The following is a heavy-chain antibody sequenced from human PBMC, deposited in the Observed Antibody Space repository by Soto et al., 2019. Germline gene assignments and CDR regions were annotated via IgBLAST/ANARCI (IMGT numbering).Heavy chain of an antibody. CDR1: GFTFSTYA. V-gene: IGHV3-23*01. D-gene: IGHD3-3*01. J-gene: IGHJ4*02. Sequence: PGGSLRLSCAASGFTFSTYAMSWVRQAPGKGLEWVSAISGSGGSTYYADSVKGRFTISRDNSKNTLYLQMNSLRAEDTAVYYCAKNLEGYEWPDTIFGVVIDYWGQGTLVTVSS. CDR2: ISGSGGST. CDR3: AKNLEGYEWPDTIFGVVIDY.